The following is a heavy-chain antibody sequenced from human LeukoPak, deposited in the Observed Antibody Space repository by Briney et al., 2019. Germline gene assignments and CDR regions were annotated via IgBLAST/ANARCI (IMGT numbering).Heavy chain of an antibody. V-gene: IGHV3-15*01. CDR3: TTGSSSYGYVLPY. Sequence: GGSLRLSCAASGFTFSNAWMSWVRQAPGKGLEWVGRIKSKTDGGTTDYAAPVKGRFTISRDDSKNTLYLQMNSLKTEDTAVYYCTTGSSSYGYVLPYWGQGTLSPSPQ. D-gene: IGHD5-18*01. CDR1: GFTFSNAW. J-gene: IGHJ4*02. CDR2: IKSKTDGGTT.